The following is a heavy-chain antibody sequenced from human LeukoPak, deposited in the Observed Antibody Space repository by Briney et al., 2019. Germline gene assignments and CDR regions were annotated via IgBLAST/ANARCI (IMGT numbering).Heavy chain of an antibody. J-gene: IGHJ6*04. CDR1: GYTFTSYG. D-gene: IGHD1-1*01. CDR3: ARDKLERRPYYYGMDV. Sequence: GASVKVSCKASGYTFTSYGISWVRQAPGQGLEWMGWISAYNGNTNYAQKLQGRVTITTDTSTSTAYMELRSLRSDDTAVYYCARDKLERRPYYYGMDVWGKGTTVTVSS. CDR2: ISAYNGNT. V-gene: IGHV1-18*04.